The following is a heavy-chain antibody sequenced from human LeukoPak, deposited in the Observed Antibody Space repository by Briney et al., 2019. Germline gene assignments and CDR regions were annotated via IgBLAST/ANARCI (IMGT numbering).Heavy chain of an antibody. V-gene: IGHV3-30*18. CDR3: AKSWQWLTYYYYGMDV. CDR2: ISYDGSNK. CDR1: GFTFSSYG. D-gene: IGHD6-19*01. J-gene: IGHJ6*02. Sequence: GGSLRHSCAASGFTFSSYGMHWVRQAPGKGLEWVAVISYDGSNKYYADSVKGRFTISRDNSKNTLYLQMNSLRAEDTAVYYCAKSWQWLTYYYYGMDVWGQGTTVTVSS.